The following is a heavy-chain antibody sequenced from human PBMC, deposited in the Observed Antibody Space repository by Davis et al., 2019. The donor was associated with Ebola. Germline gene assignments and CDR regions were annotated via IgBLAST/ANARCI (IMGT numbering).Heavy chain of an antibody. CDR3: ARDPADLGLDY. D-gene: IGHD3-16*01. J-gene: IGHJ4*02. CDR2: IYSGGST. V-gene: IGHV3-66*01. CDR1: GFTVSSNY. Sequence: GESLKISCAASGFTVSSNYMSWVRQAPGKGLEWVSVIYSGGSTYYADSVKGRFTISRDNVRNSLYLQMNSLRDEDTAVYYCARDPADLGLDYWGRGTLVTVSS.